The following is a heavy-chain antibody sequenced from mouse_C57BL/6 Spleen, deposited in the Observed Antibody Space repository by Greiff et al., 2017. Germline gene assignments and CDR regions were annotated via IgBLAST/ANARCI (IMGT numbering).Heavy chain of an antibody. Sequence: QVQLQQPGAELVKPGASVKMSCKASGYTFTSYWITWVKQRPGQGLEWIGDIYPGSGSTNYNEKFKSKATLTVDTSSSTAYMQLSSLTSEDSAVYYCARYYGSRDDYAMDYWGQGTSVTVSS. D-gene: IGHD1-1*01. J-gene: IGHJ4*01. V-gene: IGHV1-55*01. CDR2: IYPGSGST. CDR1: GYTFTSYW. CDR3: ARYYGSRDDYAMDY.